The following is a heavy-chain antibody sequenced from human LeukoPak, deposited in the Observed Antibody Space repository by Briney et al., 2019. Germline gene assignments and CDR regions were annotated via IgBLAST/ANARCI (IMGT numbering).Heavy chain of an antibody. CDR2: INPNSGGT. J-gene: IGHJ4*02. D-gene: IGHD2-8*02. CDR1: GYTLTDYY. CDR3: ARDRTGALFFDY. Sequence: ASVKVSRKASGYTLTDYYMHWVRQAPGQGLEWMGRINPNSGGTNYAQKFQGRVTMTRDTSISTAYMELSGLRSDDTAVYYCARDRTGALFFDYWGQGTLVTVSS. V-gene: IGHV1-2*06.